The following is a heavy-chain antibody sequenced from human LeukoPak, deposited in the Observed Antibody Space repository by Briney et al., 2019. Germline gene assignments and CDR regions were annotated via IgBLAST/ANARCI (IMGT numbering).Heavy chain of an antibody. CDR2: MYYRGNT. Sequence: GSLRLSCAASGFTFSNTWMSWVRQPPGKGLEWIGSMYYRGNTYYNASLTSRATIPADTSKNQLSLNLMSVTAADTAVYYCASDGSGSYSWDDWGQGTLVTVSS. CDR3: ASDGSGSYSWDD. J-gene: IGHJ4*02. D-gene: IGHD1-26*01. CDR1: GFTFSNTW. V-gene: IGHV4-4*02.